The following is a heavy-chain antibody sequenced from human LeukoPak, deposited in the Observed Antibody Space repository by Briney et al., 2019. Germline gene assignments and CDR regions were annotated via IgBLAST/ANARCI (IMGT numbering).Heavy chain of an antibody. CDR3: AKVFRGSQDY. J-gene: IGHJ4*02. CDR1: GFTFSSHA. Sequence: GGSLRLSCAASGFTFSSHAMSWVRQARGKGLEWVSTIGGGGESTFYADSVKDRFTISRDNSKTTVYLQMNSLRAEDTAVYYCAKVFRGSQDYWGQGTLVTVFS. V-gene: IGHV3-23*01. D-gene: IGHD3-16*01. CDR2: IGGGGEST.